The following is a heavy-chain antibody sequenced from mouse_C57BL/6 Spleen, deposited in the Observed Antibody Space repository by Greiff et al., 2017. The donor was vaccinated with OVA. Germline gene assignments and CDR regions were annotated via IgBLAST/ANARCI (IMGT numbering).Heavy chain of an antibody. CDR3: ARDGVVDYAMDY. D-gene: IGHD1-1*01. Sequence: EVKVEESGPGLVKPSQSLSLTCSVTGYSITSGYYWNWIRQFPGNKLEWMGYISYDGSNNYNPSLKNRISITRDTSKNQFFLKLNSVTTEDTATYYCARDGVVDYAMDYWGQGTSVTVSS. CDR1: GYSITSGYY. J-gene: IGHJ4*01. V-gene: IGHV3-6*01. CDR2: ISYDGSN.